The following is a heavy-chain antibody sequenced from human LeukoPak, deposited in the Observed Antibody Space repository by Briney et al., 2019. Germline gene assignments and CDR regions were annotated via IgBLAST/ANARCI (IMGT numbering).Heavy chain of an antibody. J-gene: IGHJ3*01. V-gene: IGHV6-1*01. CDR3: ARQRSRALDL. D-gene: IGHD1-1*01. Sequence: SQTLSLTCAISVDSVSNNGVAWNWIRQSPARGLEWLGRTYFGSKWYNDYAMSVKSRITINPDTSKNQFSLQLTSVTPEDTVVYFCARQRSRALDLWGQGTMVTVSS. CDR1: VDSVSNNGVA. CDR2: TYFGSKWYN.